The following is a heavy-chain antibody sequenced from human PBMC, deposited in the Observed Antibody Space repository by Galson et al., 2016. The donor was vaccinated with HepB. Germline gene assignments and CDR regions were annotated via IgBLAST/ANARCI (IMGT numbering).Heavy chain of an antibody. CDR1: GFTVSNNY. CDR3: ARDLIAAPGRTFFYYSYYMSV. D-gene: IGHD6-13*01. Sequence: SLRLSCAASGFTVSNNYMRWVRQAPGKGLEWVSSITNNGNDKYYADSAKGRFTISRDNAKNSLFLQMDSLRAEDTAVYYCARDLIAAPGRTFFYYSYYMSVWGKGTTVTVSS. V-gene: IGHV3-21*01. J-gene: IGHJ6*03. CDR2: ITNNGNDK.